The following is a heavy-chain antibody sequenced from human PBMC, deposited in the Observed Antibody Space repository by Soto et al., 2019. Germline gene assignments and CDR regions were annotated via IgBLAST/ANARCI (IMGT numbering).Heavy chain of an antibody. CDR1: GYTFTSYD. Sequence: QMQLVQSGAEVKKPGASVKVSCKASGYTFTSYDINWVRQATGQGLEWMGWMNPNSGNTGYAQKFQGRVTMTRNTSISTAYMELSSLRSEDTAVYYCARGVPTAMVRYYYYYGMDVWGQGTTVTVSS. D-gene: IGHD5-18*01. V-gene: IGHV1-8*01. CDR3: ARGVPTAMVRYYYYYGMDV. J-gene: IGHJ6*02. CDR2: MNPNSGNT.